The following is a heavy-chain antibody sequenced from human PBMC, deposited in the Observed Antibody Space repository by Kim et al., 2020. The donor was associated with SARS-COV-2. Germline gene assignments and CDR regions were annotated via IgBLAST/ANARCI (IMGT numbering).Heavy chain of an antibody. J-gene: IGHJ4*02. V-gene: IGHV1-3*01. CDR2: GNT. CDR3: ARALGVLDY. D-gene: IGHD3-3*01. Sequence: GNTKYSQKFQDRVPITRDTSASTAYMELSSLRSEDTAVYYCARALGVLDYWGQGTLVTVSS.